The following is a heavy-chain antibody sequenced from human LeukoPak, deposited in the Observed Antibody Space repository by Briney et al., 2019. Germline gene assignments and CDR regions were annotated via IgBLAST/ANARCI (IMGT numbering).Heavy chain of an antibody. CDR1: GFTFSSYG. CDR2: IRYDGSNK. Sequence: PGGSLRLSCAASGFTFSSYGMHWVRQAPGKGLEWVAFIRYDGSNKYYADSVKGRSTISRDNSKNTLYLQMNSLRAEDTAVYYCANDFWSGYSAFDIWGQGTMVTVSS. D-gene: IGHD3-3*01. J-gene: IGHJ3*02. V-gene: IGHV3-30*02. CDR3: ANDFWSGYSAFDI.